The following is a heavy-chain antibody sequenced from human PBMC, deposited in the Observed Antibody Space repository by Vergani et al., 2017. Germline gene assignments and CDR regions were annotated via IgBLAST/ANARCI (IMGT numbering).Heavy chain of an antibody. D-gene: IGHD1-26*01. CDR2: IYYSGST. V-gene: IGHV4-59*01. J-gene: IGHJ6*03. CDR3: ARVIDGQGTLVPGRWVYYCYHYMDV. Sequence: QVQLQESGPGLVKPSETLSLTCTVSGGSISSYYWSWIRQPPGKGLEWIGYIYYSGSTNYNPSLKSRVTISVDTSKNQFSLKLSSVTAADTAVYYCARVIDGQGTLVPGRWVYYCYHYMDVGGKGTTVTVSS. CDR1: GGSISSYY.